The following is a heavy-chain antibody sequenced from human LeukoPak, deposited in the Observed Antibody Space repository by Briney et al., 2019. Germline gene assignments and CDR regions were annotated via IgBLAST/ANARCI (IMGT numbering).Heavy chain of an antibody. D-gene: IGHD4-17*01. CDR2: ISSSSSYT. J-gene: IGHJ4*02. CDR1: GFTFSDYY. CDR3: ARDKVTTFTHHFDY. Sequence: AGGSLRLSCAASGFTFSDYYMSWIRQAPGKGLEWVSYISSSSSYTNYADSVKGRFTISRDNAKNSLYLQMNSLRAEDTAVYYCARDKVTTFTHHFDYWGQGTLVTVSS. V-gene: IGHV3-11*06.